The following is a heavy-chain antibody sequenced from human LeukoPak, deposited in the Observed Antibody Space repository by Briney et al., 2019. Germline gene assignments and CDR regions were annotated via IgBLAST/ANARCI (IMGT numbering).Heavy chain of an antibody. CDR2: IYPGDSDT. V-gene: IGHV5-51*01. CDR1: GYSFTSYW. D-gene: IGHD5-24*01. Sequence: GESLKISCKGSGYSFTSYWIGWVRQMPGKGLEWMGIIYPGDSDTRYSPSFQGQVTISADKSISTAYLQWSSLKASDTAMYYCARQIYRDGYNLHYFDYWGQGTLVTVSS. CDR3: ARQIYRDGYNLHYFDY. J-gene: IGHJ4*02.